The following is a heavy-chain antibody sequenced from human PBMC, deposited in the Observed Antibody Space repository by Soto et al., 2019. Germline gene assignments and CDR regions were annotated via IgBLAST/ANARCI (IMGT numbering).Heavy chain of an antibody. Sequence: GGSLRLSCAASGFTFSSYAMSWVRQAPGKGLEWVSAISGSGGSTYYADSVKGRFTISRDNSKNTLYLQMNSLRAEDTAVYYCATWASYYDFWSAKIGRLADAFDIWGQGTMVTVSS. CDR1: GFTFSSYA. D-gene: IGHD3-3*01. CDR2: ISGSGGST. CDR3: ATWASYYDFWSAKIGRLADAFDI. J-gene: IGHJ3*02. V-gene: IGHV3-23*01.